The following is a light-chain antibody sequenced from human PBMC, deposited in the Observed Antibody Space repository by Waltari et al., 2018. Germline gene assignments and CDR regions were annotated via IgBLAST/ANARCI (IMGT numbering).Light chain of an antibody. J-gene: IGLJ3*02. CDR3: AAWDDSLSGRV. CDR1: TSY. Sequence: QSVLTQPPSASGTPGQRVTISCSGSTSYIYWYQQLPGTAPKLLIYRNNQRPSGVPDRFSGSKSGTPASLAISGLRSDDEADYYCAAWDDSLSGRVFGGGTKLTVL. CDR2: RNN. V-gene: IGLV1-47*01.